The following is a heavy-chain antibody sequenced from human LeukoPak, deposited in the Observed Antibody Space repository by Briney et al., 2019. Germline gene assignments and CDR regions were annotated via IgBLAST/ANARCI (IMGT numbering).Heavy chain of an antibody. V-gene: IGHV1-18*01. J-gene: IGHJ4*02. Sequence: ASVKVSCKASGYTFTSYGISWVRQAPGQGLEWMGRISAYNGNTNYAQKLQGRVTMTTDTSTSTAYMELRSLRSDDTAVYYCARVLDYGDYGGTFGYWGQGTLVTVSS. D-gene: IGHD4-17*01. CDR2: ISAYNGNT. CDR1: GYTFTSYG. CDR3: ARVLDYGDYGGTFGY.